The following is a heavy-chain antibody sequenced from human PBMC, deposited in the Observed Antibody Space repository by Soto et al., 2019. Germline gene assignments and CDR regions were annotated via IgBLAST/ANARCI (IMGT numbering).Heavy chain of an antibody. D-gene: IGHD3-9*01. CDR1: GFTFSSYA. J-gene: IGHJ5*02. V-gene: IGHV3-23*01. Sequence: GGSLRLSCAASGFTFSSYAMSWVRQAPGKGLEWVSAISGSGGSTYYADSVKGRFTISRDNSKNTLYLQMNSLRAEDTAVYYCAKDQFDGLRYFDWSNTFDPWGQGTLVTVSS. CDR2: ISGSGGST. CDR3: AKDQFDGLRYFDWSNTFDP.